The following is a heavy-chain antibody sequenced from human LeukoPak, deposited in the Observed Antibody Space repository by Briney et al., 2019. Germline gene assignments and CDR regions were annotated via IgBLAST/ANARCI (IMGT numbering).Heavy chain of an antibody. CDR2: ISYDGSNK. Sequence: GGSLRLSCAASGFTFSSYAMHWVRQAPGKGLEWVAVISYDGSNKYYADSVKGRFTISRDNSKNTLYLQMNSLRAEDTAVYYCARGRAIFGVVTLYYFDYWGQGTLVTVSS. J-gene: IGHJ4*02. CDR1: GFTFSSYA. D-gene: IGHD3-3*01. CDR3: ARGRAIFGVVTLYYFDY. V-gene: IGHV3-30-3*01.